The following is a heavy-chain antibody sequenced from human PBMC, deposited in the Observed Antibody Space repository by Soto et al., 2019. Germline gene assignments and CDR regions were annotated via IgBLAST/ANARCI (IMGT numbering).Heavy chain of an antibody. D-gene: IGHD2-2*02. V-gene: IGHV3-66*01. CDR2: IYSGGST. Sequence: EVQLVESGGALVQPGGSLRLSCAASGFTVSSNYMSWVRQAPGKGLEWVSVIYSGGSTYYADSVKGRFTISRDNSKNTVYLQMNNLRAEDTAVYYCARDGGFCSSTRCYRPFDYWGQGTLVTVSS. CDR1: GFTVSSNY. CDR3: ARDGGFCSSTRCYRPFDY. J-gene: IGHJ4*02.